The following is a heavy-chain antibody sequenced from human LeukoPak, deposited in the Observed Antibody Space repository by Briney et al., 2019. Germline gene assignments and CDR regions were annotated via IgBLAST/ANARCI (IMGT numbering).Heavy chain of an antibody. CDR1: GFSFSSHG. V-gene: IGHV3-23*01. D-gene: IGHD2-2*01. CDR3: AHGSMYQLDY. J-gene: IGHJ4*02. CDR2: IIDGAGGT. Sequence: GGSLRVSCAASGFSFSSHGMSWVRQAPGKGLEWVSGIIDGAGGTYYADSVKGRFTISRDNAKNTLYLQINSLRAEDTAVYYCAHGSMYQLDYWGQGTLVTVSS.